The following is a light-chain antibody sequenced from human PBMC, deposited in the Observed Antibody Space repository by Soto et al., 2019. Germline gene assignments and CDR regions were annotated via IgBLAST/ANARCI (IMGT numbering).Light chain of an antibody. V-gene: IGLV2-14*01. CDR3: SSYTSTNSWV. CDR1: SSDVGGYNY. CDR2: DVS. J-gene: IGLJ3*02. Sequence: QSALTQSASVSGSPGQSITISCTGTSSDVGGYNYVSWYQQHPGKAPKLIIYDVSNRPSGVSTRFSVAKSGNTASLTISGLQAEDEADYSCSSYTSTNSWVFGGGTKLTV.